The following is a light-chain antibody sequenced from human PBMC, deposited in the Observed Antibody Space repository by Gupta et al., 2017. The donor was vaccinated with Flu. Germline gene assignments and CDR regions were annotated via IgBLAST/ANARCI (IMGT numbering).Light chain of an antibody. CDR1: SSVRNSY. J-gene: IGKJ4*01. Sequence: TVLTHSPGTLSLSPGERATPSVMASSSVRNSYLAWHQQKPGQAPRLLIYGASSRSTGLPHRFSGSWSGTYFSLTIGILDPDDFAVYYCQQYGTSPHTFGGGTKVEIK. CDR2: GAS. CDR3: QQYGTSPHT. V-gene: IGKV3-20*01.